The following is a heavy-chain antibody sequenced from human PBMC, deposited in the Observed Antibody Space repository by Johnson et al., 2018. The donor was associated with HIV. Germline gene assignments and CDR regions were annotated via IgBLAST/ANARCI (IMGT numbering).Heavy chain of an antibody. Sequence: QVQLVESGGGLVKPGGSLRLSCAASGFTFSDYYMSWIRQAPGKGLEWVSYISSSGSTIYYADSVKGRFTISRDNAKNSLYRQMNSLRAEDTAVYYCAKLQYCSSGICYFDALDIWGQGTMVPVSS. CDR3: AKLQYCSSGICYFDALDI. CDR2: ISSSGSTI. D-gene: IGHD2-15*01. V-gene: IGHV3-11*04. J-gene: IGHJ3*02. CDR1: GFTFSDYY.